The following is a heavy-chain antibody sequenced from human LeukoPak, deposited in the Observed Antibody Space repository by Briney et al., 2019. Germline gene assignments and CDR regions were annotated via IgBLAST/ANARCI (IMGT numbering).Heavy chain of an antibody. CDR3: ARWGRWLQGGGDY. Sequence: SQTLSLTCTVSGGSISSGGYYWSWIRQHPGTGLEWIGYIYYSGSTYYNPSLKSRVTISVDTSKNQFSLKLSSVTAADTAVYYCARWGRWLQGGGDYWGQGTLVTVSS. D-gene: IGHD5-24*01. J-gene: IGHJ4*02. CDR1: GGSISSGGYY. V-gene: IGHV4-31*03. CDR2: IYYSGST.